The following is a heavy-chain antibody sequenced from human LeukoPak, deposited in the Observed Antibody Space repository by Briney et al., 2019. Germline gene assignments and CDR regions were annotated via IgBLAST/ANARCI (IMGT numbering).Heavy chain of an antibody. CDR2: ISSSGSTI. CDR1: GFTFSSYE. Sequence: GGSLRLSCAASGFTFSSYEMNWVRQAPGKGLEWVSYISSSGSTIYYADSVKGRFTISRDNAKNSLYLQMNSLRAEDTAVYYCASNFPLVTTSLGYYYGMDVWGQGTTVTVSS. V-gene: IGHV3-48*03. CDR3: ASNFPLVTTSLGYYYGMDV. J-gene: IGHJ6*02. D-gene: IGHD4-11*01.